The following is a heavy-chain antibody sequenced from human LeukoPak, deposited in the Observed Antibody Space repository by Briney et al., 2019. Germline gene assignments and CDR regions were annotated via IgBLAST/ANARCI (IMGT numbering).Heavy chain of an antibody. D-gene: IGHD3-9*01. CDR1: GYTFTSYG. CDR2: ISAYNGNT. J-gene: IGHJ4*02. V-gene: IGHV1-18*01. CDR3: VRDTNYDILTGPGY. Sequence: ASVKVSCKASGYTFTSYGISWVRQAPGQGLEWMGWISAYNGNTNYAQKLQGRVTMTTDTSTSTAYMELRSLRSDDTAVYYCVRDTNYDILTGPGYWGQGTLVTVSS.